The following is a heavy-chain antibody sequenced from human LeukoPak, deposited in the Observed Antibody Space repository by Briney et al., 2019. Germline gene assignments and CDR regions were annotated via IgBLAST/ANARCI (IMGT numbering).Heavy chain of an antibody. CDR3: ARGTTVTLFDI. V-gene: IGHV3-21*01. J-gene: IGHJ3*02. CDR2: ISSSSSYI. D-gene: IGHD4-17*01. CDR1: GGSISSSN. Sequence: ETLSLTCAVSGGSISSSNWWSWVRQAPGKGLEWVSSISSSSSYIYYADSVKGRFTISRDNAKNSLYLQMNSLRAEDTAVYYCARGTTVTLFDIWGQGTMVTVSS.